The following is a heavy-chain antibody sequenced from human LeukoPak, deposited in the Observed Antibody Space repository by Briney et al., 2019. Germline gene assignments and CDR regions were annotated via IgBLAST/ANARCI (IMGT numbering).Heavy chain of an antibody. CDR1: GYTFTGYY. J-gene: IGHJ4*02. V-gene: IGHV1-2*02. CDR3: ARIYSGYDRSQQLVWPHFDY. Sequence: GASVKVSCKASGYTFTGYYMHWVRQAPGQGLEWMGWINPNSGGTNYAQKFQGRVTMTRDTSISTAYMELSRLRSDDTAVYYCARIYSGYDRSQQLVWPHFDYWGQGTLVTVSS. D-gene: IGHD5-12*01. CDR2: INPNSGGT.